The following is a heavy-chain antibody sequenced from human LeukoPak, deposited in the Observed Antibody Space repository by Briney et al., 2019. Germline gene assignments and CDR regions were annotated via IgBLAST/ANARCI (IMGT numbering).Heavy chain of an antibody. CDR2: ISGSGGST. D-gene: IGHD3-22*01. J-gene: IGHJ3*02. CDR1: GFTFSSYA. V-gene: IGHV3-23*01. CDR3: AKDLRITMIVVVMGDAFDI. Sequence: GGSLRLSCAASGFTFSSYAMGWVRQAPGKGLEWVSAISGSGGSTYYADSVKGRFTISRDNSKNTLYLQMNSLRAEDTAVYYCAKDLRITMIVVVMGDAFDIWGQGTMVTVSS.